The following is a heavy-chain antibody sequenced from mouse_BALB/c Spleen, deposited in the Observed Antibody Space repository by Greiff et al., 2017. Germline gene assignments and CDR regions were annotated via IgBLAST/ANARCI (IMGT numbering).Heavy chain of an antibody. V-gene: IGHV5-6-5*01. CDR1: GFTFSSYA. CDR2: ISSGGST. J-gene: IGHJ1*01. CDR3: ARAGYWDV. Sequence: EVQVVESGGGLVKPGGSLKLSCAASGFTFSSYAMSWVRQTPEKRLEWVASISSGGSTYYPDSVKGRFTISRDNARNILYLQMSSLRSEDTAMYYCARAGYWDVWGAGTTVTVSS.